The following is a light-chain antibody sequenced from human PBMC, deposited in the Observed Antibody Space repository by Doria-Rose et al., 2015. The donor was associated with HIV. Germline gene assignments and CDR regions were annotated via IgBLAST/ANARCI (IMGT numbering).Light chain of an antibody. CDR1: QSLLYTSKHY. J-gene: IGKJ3*01. CDR2: CAS. Sequence: EIVMTQSPESLGMSLGERATLNCKSNQSLLYTSKHYLAWYQQKPGQPPKLLIFCASTRQSGVPARFSGSGSGTDFTLTISSLEAEDVAVYYCQQYYDTPSFGPGTTVDI. V-gene: IGKV4-1*01. CDR3: QQYYDTPS.